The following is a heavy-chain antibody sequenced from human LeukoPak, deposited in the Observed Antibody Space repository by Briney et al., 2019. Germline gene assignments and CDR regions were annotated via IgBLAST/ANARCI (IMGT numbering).Heavy chain of an antibody. Sequence: GGSLRLSCAASGFTFSSYAMSWVRQAPGKGLEWVSYISSSGSTIYYADSVKGRFTISRDNAKNSLYLQMNSLRAEDTAVYYCARGAQVRYFDLWGRGTLVTVSS. V-gene: IGHV3-48*04. D-gene: IGHD3-10*01. CDR1: GFTFSSYA. J-gene: IGHJ2*01. CDR2: ISSSGSTI. CDR3: ARGAQVRYFDL.